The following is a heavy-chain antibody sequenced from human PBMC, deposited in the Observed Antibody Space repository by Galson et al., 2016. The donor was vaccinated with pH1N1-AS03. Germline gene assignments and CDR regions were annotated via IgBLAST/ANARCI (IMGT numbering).Heavy chain of an antibody. CDR2: IYASGSS. CDR1: GGSFSTYS. D-gene: IGHD2-2*01. CDR3: ARGYCSTMSCQWGFDF. V-gene: IGHV4-59*10. J-gene: IGHJ4*02. Sequence: ETLSLTCAVYGGSFSTYSWSWIRQPAGKGLEWFGRIYASGSSNYNPSLKSRVTMSLDKSKNQFSLKLSSVTAADTAVYYCARGYCSTMSCQWGFDFWGQGTLVTVSS.